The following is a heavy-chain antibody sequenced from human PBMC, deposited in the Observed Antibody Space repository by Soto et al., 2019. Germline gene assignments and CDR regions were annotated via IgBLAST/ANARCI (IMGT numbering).Heavy chain of an antibody. V-gene: IGHV3-33*01. J-gene: IGHJ2*01. CDR1: GFTFSSYG. CDR2: IWYDGSNK. Sequence: ESGGGVVQPGRSLRLSCAASGFTFSSYGMHWVRQAPGKGLEWVAVIWYDGSNKYYADSVKGRFTISRDNSKNTLYLQMNSLRAEDTAVYYCARANYYGSGSSDLWGRGTLVTVSS. D-gene: IGHD3-10*01. CDR3: ARANYYGSGSSDL.